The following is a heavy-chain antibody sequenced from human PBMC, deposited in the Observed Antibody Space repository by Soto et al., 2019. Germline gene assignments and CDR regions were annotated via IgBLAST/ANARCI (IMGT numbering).Heavy chain of an antibody. D-gene: IGHD1-26*01. CDR3: ARLLSVGANRIYYYYGMDV. V-gene: IGHV4-34*01. Sequence: SETLSLTCAVYGGSFSGYYWSWIRQPPGKGLEWIGEINHSGSTNYNPSLKSRVTISVDTSKNQFSLKLSSVTAADTAVYYCARLLSVGANRIYYYYGMDVWGQGTRVTVSS. J-gene: IGHJ6*02. CDR1: GGSFSGYY. CDR2: INHSGST.